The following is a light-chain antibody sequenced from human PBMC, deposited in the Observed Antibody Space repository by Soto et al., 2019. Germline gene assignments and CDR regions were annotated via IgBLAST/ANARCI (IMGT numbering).Light chain of an antibody. CDR2: GAS. J-gene: IGKJ1*01. CDR3: QHYGFSYRA. CDR1: QSVNSTY. V-gene: IGKV3-20*01. Sequence: EILLTQSPGTLSSSPGERVTLSCRASQSVNSTYLSWYQLKPGPATRLLIYGASTRASGIPNRFSGSGSGTVFTLTISRVEPEDFAVYYCQHYGFSYRAFGQGTKV.